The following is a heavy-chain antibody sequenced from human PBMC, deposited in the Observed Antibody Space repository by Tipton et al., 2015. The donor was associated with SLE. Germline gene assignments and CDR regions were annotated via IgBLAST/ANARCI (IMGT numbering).Heavy chain of an antibody. CDR1: GYTFTAYY. CDR3: SRACATHLI. V-gene: IGHV1-2*02. CDR2: INPNSGET. J-gene: IGHJ3*02. Sequence: QSGAEVKKPGTSINVSCKASGYTFTAYYVHWVRQAPGQGLEWMGWINPNSGETYYAQKFLGRVTLTRDTSISTAYLQLTRVGSDDTAVYYCSRACATHLIWGQETKVTVSS.